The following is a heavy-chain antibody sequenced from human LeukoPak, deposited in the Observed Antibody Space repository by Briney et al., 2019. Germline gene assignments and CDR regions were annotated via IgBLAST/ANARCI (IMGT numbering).Heavy chain of an antibody. J-gene: IGHJ4*02. V-gene: IGHV1-2*02. D-gene: IGHD3-3*01. Sequence: GASVKVSCKASGYTFTGYYMHWVRQAPGQGLEWMGWINPNSGGTNYAQKFQGRATMTRDTSISTAYMELSRLRSDDTAVYYCARDLFGYDFWSGYSGYFDHWGQGTLVTVSS. CDR1: GYTFTGYY. CDR3: ARDLFGYDFWSGYSGYFDH. CDR2: INPNSGGT.